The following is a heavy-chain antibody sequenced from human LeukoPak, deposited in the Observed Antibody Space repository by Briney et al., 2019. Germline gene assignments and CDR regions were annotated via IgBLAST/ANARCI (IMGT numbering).Heavy chain of an antibody. CDR2: ISSSSSYI. J-gene: IGHJ4*02. Sequence: KTGGSLRLSCAASGFTFSSYSMNWVRQAPGKGLEWVSSISSSSSYIYYADSVKGRFTISRDNAKNSLYLRMNSLRAEDTAVYYCARPFFAFDDSGYYPFDYWGQGTLVTVSS. CDR3: ARPFFAFDDSGYYPFDY. CDR1: GFTFSSYS. V-gene: IGHV3-21*01. D-gene: IGHD3-22*01.